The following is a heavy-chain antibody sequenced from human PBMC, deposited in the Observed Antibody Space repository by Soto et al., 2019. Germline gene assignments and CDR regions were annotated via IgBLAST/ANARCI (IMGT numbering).Heavy chain of an antibody. J-gene: IGHJ4*02. V-gene: IGHV1-46*01. D-gene: IGHD1-26*01. CDR3: AWGLSGTNSVDYFDS. CDR2: MNPSDGDT. Sequence: QVQLVQSGAEVKKPGASVIVSCKASGYTFTSYFIHLVRQAPGQGLEWMGIMNPSDGDTTYAQKFQGRVTMTRDTSTTTVYMELSSLRFGDTAVYYCAWGLSGTNSVDYFDSWGQGTLVTVSS. CDR1: GYTFTSYF.